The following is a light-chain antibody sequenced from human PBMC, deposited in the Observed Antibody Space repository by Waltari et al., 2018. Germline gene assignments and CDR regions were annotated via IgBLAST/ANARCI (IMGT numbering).Light chain of an antibody. J-gene: IGKJ1*01. CDR1: QSVSRT. CDR2: DAS. Sequence: EIVLTQSPGTLSLSPGERATLSCRASQSVSRTLAWYQQKPGQAPRLLIYDASNRATGIPDRFSGSGSETDFSLTISRLEPEDFAVYYCQKYGTLPATFGQGTKVEGK. V-gene: IGKV3-20*01. CDR3: QKYGTLPAT.